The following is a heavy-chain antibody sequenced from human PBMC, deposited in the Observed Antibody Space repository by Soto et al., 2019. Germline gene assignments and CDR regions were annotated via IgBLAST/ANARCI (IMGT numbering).Heavy chain of an antibody. CDR2: INPILSMS. J-gene: IGHJ4*02. Sequence: QVQLVQSGAEVKRPGSSVKVSCKASGDTFTFSSINWVRQAPGLGLEWMGRINPILSMSTYAQRFQGRVTMTAEKSTSTAYMELSSMRSEDTAIYYCASSYGSGYRACDYWGQGALVTVSS. CDR3: ASSYGSGYRACDY. V-gene: IGHV1-69*02. CDR1: GDTFTFSS. D-gene: IGHD3-10*01.